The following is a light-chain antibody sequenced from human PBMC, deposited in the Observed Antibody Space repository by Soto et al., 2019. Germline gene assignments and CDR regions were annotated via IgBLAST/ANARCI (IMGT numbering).Light chain of an antibody. J-gene: IGKJ3*01. CDR2: EAS. CDR1: QSVSSN. CDR3: QQRSNWLIS. V-gene: IGKV3-11*01. Sequence: EIVMTQSPVTLSVSPGERATLSCRASQSVSSNLAWYQQRPGQAPRLLIYEASTRATGVPDRFSGSGYGTDFTLTISGLEPEDFAVYYCQQRSNWLISFGPGTKVDIK.